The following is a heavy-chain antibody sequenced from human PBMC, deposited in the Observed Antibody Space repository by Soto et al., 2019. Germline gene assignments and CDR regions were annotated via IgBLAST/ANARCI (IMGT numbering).Heavy chain of an antibody. D-gene: IGHD6-13*01. CDR1: GYSFTSYW. CDR3: ARLQAAAGDNDLTFDD. V-gene: IGHV5-10-1*01. Sequence: EVQLVRSGAEVKKPGECLRISCKGSGYSFTSYWIIWVRQMPGKGLEWMGRIDPSDSYTNYSPSFQGHVTISADKSISTAYRQWSSLKASDTAMYYCARLQAAAGDNDLTFDDWGQGTLVTVSS. J-gene: IGHJ4*02. CDR2: IDPSDSYT.